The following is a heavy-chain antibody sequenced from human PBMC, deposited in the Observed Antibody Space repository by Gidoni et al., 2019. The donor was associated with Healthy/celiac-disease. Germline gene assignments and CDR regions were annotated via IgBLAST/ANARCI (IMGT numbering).Heavy chain of an antibody. CDR2: TYYRSKWYN. CDR1: GDSVSSNSAA. J-gene: IGHJ4*02. D-gene: IGHD6-13*01. Sequence: QVQLQQSGPGLVKPSQSLSLTCAISGDSVSSNSAAWNWIRQSPSRGLEWLGRTYYRSKWYNDYAVSVKSRITINPDTSKNQFSLQLNSVTPEDTAVYYCARDRRGIAAAGNQATSFDYWGQGTLVTVSS. V-gene: IGHV6-1*01. CDR3: ARDRRGIAAAGNQATSFDY.